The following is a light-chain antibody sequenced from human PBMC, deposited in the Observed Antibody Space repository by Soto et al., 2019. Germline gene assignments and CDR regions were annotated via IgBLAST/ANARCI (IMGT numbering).Light chain of an antibody. CDR2: DAS. CDR1: QRVSTY. CDR3: QHRSNWLA. J-gene: IGKJ4*01. Sequence: EIVLTQSPATLSLSPGETATLSCRTSQRVSTYLAWYQQRPGQAPRLLIYDASNRATGIPARFSGSGSGTDFTLTISSLEPEDFAVYYCQHRSNWLAFGGGTKVEIK. V-gene: IGKV3-11*01.